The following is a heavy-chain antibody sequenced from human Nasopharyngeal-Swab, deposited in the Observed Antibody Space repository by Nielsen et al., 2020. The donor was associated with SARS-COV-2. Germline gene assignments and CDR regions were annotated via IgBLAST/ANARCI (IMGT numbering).Heavy chain of an antibody. J-gene: IGHJ4*02. CDR3: ARLPPGDYTSGWVDS. Sequence: SETLSLTCTVSGGSIGTNPYYWGWIRQPPGKGLEWIGSIYYSGSTYYNPSLESRVTISVDTSKNQFSLRLSSVTAADTAVYYCARLPPGDYTSGWVDSWGQGTLVTVSS. V-gene: IGHV4-39*01. CDR1: GGSIGTNPYY. D-gene: IGHD6-19*01. CDR2: IYYSGST.